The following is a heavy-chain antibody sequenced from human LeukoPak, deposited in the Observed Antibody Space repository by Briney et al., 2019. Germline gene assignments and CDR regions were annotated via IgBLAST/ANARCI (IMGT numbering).Heavy chain of an antibody. CDR2: INHSGST. J-gene: IGHJ3*02. CDR1: GGSFSGYY. Sequence: PSETLSLTCAVYGGSFSGYYWSWIRQPPGKGLEWIGEINHSGSTNYNPSLKSRVTISVDTSKNQFSLKLSSVTAADTAVYYCARAMIVALWAFDIWGQGTMVTVSS. D-gene: IGHD3-22*01. V-gene: IGHV4-34*01. CDR3: ARAMIVALWAFDI.